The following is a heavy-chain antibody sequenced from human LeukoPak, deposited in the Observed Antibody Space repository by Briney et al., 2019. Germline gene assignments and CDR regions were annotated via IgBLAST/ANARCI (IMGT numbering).Heavy chain of an antibody. CDR1: GFTFSSYE. J-gene: IGHJ6*03. Sequence: PGGSLRLSCAASGFTFSSYEMNWVRQAPGKGLEWVSYISSSGSTIYYADSVKGRFTISRDNAKNSLYLQMNSLRAEDTAVYYCARDRWFGELYTAYYYYYMDVWGKGTTVTISS. CDR2: ISSSGSTI. V-gene: IGHV3-48*03. D-gene: IGHD3-10*01. CDR3: ARDRWFGELYTAYYYYYMDV.